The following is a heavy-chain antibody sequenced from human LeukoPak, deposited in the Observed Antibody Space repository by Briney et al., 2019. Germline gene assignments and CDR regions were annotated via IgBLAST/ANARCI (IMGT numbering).Heavy chain of an antibody. J-gene: IGHJ6*03. CDR2: INPNSGDT. D-gene: IGHD3-10*01. Sequence: ASVKVSCKASGYTFTGYYIHWVRQAPGQGPEWMGWINPNSGDTNYAQKFQGEVTMTRDTSISTAYMELSRLRSDDTAVYYCARGVTGIYYYYYMDVWGKGTTVTVSS. CDR3: ARGVTGIYYYYYMDV. CDR1: GYTFTGYY. V-gene: IGHV1-2*02.